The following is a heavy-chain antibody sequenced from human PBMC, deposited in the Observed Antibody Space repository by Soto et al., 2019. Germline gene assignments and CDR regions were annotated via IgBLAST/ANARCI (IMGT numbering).Heavy chain of an antibody. V-gene: IGHV1-18*01. CDR1: GYTFTSYG. D-gene: IGHD1-1*01. Sequence: QVHLVQSGAEVKKPGASVKVSCKASGYTFTSYGITWVRQAPGQGLAWMGWISAHNGNTDYAEKLQGRVIVNRHTPTSTTYMELRSLSSDDTAVYYCARGRYGDYWGQGALVTVSS. CDR3: ARGRYGDY. J-gene: IGHJ4*02. CDR2: ISAHNGNT.